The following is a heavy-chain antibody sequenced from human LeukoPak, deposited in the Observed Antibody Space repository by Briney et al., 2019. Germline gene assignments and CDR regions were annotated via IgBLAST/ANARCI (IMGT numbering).Heavy chain of an antibody. V-gene: IGHV4-59*08. CDR1: GGSISGYY. J-gene: IGHJ4*02. D-gene: IGHD3-22*01. CDR2: IFSSGST. Sequence: PSETLSLTCTVSGGSISGYYWSWIRQPPGKGLEWIGYIFSSGSTNYNPSLKSRVTISEDTSVNQFSLKLGSVTAADTAVYYCARHYYDRSDSYSFDYWGQGTLVTVSS. CDR3: ARHYYDRSDSYSFDY.